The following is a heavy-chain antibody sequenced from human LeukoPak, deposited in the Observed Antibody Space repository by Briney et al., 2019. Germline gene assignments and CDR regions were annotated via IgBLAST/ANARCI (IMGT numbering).Heavy chain of an antibody. CDR1: GGSISSSSYY. CDR2: IYYSGST. CDR3: ASARLRYFDWLLYGDAFDI. V-gene: IGHV4-39*07. D-gene: IGHD3-9*01. J-gene: IGHJ3*02. Sequence: SETLSLTCTVSGGSISSSSYYWGWIRQPPGKGLEWIGSIYYSGSTYYNPSLKSRVTISVDTSKNQFSLELSSVTAADTAVYYCASARLRYFDWLLYGDAFDIWGQGTMVTVSS.